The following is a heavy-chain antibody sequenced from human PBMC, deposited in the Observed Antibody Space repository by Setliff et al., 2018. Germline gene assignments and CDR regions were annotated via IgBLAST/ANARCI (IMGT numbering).Heavy chain of an antibody. Sequence: PSETLSLTCVVYGGSFSGYQWSWIRQPPGKGLEWIGEINHSGSTNYNPSLKSRVSISVEKSKNQFSLQLNSVTAADTAVYYCARDPSSVAARPGYWGQGTLVTVSS. CDR3: ARDPSSVAARPGY. CDR2: INHSGST. V-gene: IGHV4-34*01. J-gene: IGHJ4*02. CDR1: GGSFSGYQ. D-gene: IGHD6-6*01.